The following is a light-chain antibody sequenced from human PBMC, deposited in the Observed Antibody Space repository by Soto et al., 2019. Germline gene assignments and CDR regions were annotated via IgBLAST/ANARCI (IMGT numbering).Light chain of an antibody. CDR1: QGISNY. J-gene: IGKJ3*01. V-gene: IGKV1-27*01. CDR2: AAS. Sequence: DIQMTQSPSSLSASVGDRVTITCRASQGISNYLAWYQQKPGKVPKLLIYAASTLQSGLPSRFSGSGSGTDFTLTISSLQPEDVATYYCQKYNSAPPGFTFGPGTKVDIK. CDR3: QKYNSAPPGFT.